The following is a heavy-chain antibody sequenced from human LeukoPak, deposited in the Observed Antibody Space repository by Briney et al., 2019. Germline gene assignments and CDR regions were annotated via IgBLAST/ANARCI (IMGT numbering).Heavy chain of an antibody. J-gene: IGHJ4*02. CDR2: INVHSGNT. D-gene: IGHD4/OR15-4a*01. CDR1: GHTFSNSY. Sequence: ASVKVSCKASGHTFSNSYFSWVRQAPGQGLEWMGWINVHSGNTHYAQKLQGRVTLTTDTSTSTAYMELRSLRSDDTAVYYCARETINAHDYWGQGTLVTVSS. CDR3: ARETINAHDY. V-gene: IGHV1-18*01.